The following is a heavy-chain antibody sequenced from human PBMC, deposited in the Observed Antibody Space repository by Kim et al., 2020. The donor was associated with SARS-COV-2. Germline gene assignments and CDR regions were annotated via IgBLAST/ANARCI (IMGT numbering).Heavy chain of an antibody. J-gene: IGHJ4*02. Sequence: GGSLRLSCAASGFTFSSYGMHWVRQAPGKGLEWVAVISYDGSNKYYADSVKGRFTISRDNSKNTLYLQMNSLRAEDTAVYYCARGTPPLWFGEFLFDYWGQGTLVTVSS. CDR3: ARGTPPLWFGEFLFDY. CDR2: ISYDGSNK. D-gene: IGHD3-10*01. V-gene: IGHV3-33*05. CDR1: GFTFSSYG.